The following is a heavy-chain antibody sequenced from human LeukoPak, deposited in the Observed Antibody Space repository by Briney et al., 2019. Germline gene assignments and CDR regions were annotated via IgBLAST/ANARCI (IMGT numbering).Heavy chain of an antibody. V-gene: IGHV4-59*01. D-gene: IGHD6-13*01. J-gene: IGHJ4*02. CDR3: ARVGRGGRVSSSWSIDY. Sequence: SETLSLTCTVSGGSISSYYWSWIRQPPGKGLEWIGYIYYSGSTNYNPSLKSRATISVDTSKNQFSLKLSSVIAADTAVYYCARVGRGGRVSSSWSIDYWGQGTLVTVSS. CDR2: IYYSGST. CDR1: GGSISSYY.